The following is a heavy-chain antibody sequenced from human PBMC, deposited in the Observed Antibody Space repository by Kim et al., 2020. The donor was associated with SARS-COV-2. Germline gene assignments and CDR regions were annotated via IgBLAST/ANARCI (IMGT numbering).Heavy chain of an antibody. V-gene: IGHV4-39*07. J-gene: IGHJ3*02. CDR3: ARNRPGDAFDI. CDR1: GGSISSSSYY. CDR2: IYYSGST. Sequence: SETLSLTCTVSGGSISSSSYYWGWIHQPPGKGLEWIGSIYYSGSTYYNPSLKSRVTISVDTSKNQFSLKLSSVTAADTAVYYCARNRPGDAFDIWGQGT.